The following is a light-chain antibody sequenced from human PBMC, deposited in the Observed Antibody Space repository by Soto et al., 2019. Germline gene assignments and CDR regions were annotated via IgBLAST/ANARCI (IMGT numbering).Light chain of an antibody. V-gene: IGKV1-9*01. Sequence: DTQVTQSPSFLSASVGDRVTITCRASQDTSRSLGWYQQKPGKAPKLLIYAASTLHSGVPSRFSGSGSGTEFTLTITSLQPEDIATYYCQQFNNLPYTFGQGTKLEIK. J-gene: IGKJ2*01. CDR3: QQFNNLPYT. CDR2: AAS. CDR1: QDTSRS.